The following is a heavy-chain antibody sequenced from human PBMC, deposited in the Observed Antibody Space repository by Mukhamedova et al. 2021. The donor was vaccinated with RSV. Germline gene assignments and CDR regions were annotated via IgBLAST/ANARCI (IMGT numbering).Heavy chain of an antibody. Sequence: GASVTSRRSYWGWIRQATGKGLEWIGSMYYSGNTFYNPSLTSRLTISMDTSKNQFSLNLRSVTAADTAIYYCAGRIQTDYWGQ. D-gene: IGHD2/OR15-2a*01. CDR1: GASVTSRRSY. J-gene: IGHJ4*02. CDR2: MYYSGNT. V-gene: IGHV4-39*07. CDR3: AGRIQTDY.